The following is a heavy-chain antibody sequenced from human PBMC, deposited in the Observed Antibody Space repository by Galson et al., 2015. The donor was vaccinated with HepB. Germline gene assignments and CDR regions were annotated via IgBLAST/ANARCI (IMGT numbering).Heavy chain of an antibody. CDR2: IYSGGGT. Sequence: SLRLSCAASGLTVQHNHMSWVRQAPGKGLEWVSLIYSGGGTYYADSVKGRFTISRDNSKNTVYLQMNSLRVEDTAVYYCASISGGYWGGYFDYWGQGTLVTVSS. J-gene: IGHJ4*02. D-gene: IGHD1-26*01. CDR1: GLTVQHNH. CDR3: ASISGGYWGGYFDY. V-gene: IGHV3-53*01.